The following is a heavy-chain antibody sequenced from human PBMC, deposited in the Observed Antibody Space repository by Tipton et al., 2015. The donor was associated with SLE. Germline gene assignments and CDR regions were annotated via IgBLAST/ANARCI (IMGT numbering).Heavy chain of an antibody. CDR1: GGSISSSRYY. J-gene: IGHJ3*02. D-gene: IGHD3-22*01. V-gene: IGHV4-39*07. CDR2: IYYSGST. Sequence: TLSLTCTVSGGSISSSRYYWGWIRKPPGKGLEWIGSIYYSGSTNYNPSLKSRVTMSVDTSKNQFSLKLSSVTAADTAVYYCASRRDSSVIDAFDIWGQGTMVTVSS. CDR3: ASRRDSSVIDAFDI.